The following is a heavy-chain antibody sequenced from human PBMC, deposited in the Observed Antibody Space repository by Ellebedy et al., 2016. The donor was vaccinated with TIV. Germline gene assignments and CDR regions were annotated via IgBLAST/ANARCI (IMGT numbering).Heavy chain of an antibody. V-gene: IGHV4-30-2*01. CDR1: GGSISSGGYS. J-gene: IGHJ1*01. CDR2: IYHSGST. Sequence: SETLSLTXAVSGGSISSGGYSWSWIRQPPGKGLEWIGYIYHSGSTYYNPSLKSRVTISVDRSKNQFSLKLSSVTAADTAVYYCASTRGDSPGFQHWGQGTLVTVSS. D-gene: IGHD6-13*01. CDR3: ASTRGDSPGFQH.